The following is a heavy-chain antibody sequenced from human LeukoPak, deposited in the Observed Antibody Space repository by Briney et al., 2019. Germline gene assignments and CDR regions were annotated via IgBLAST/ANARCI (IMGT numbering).Heavy chain of an antibody. CDR2: IYYSGST. J-gene: IGHJ3*02. D-gene: IGHD5-12*01. V-gene: IGHV4-39*01. CDR1: GGSISSSSYY. CDR3: ARPPYDYSSDAFDI. Sequence: PSETLSLTCTLSGGSISSSSYYWGWIRQPPGKGLEWIGSIYYSGSTYYNPSLKSRVTISVDTSKNQFSLKLSSVTAADTAVYYCARPPYDYSSDAFDIWGQGTMVTVSS.